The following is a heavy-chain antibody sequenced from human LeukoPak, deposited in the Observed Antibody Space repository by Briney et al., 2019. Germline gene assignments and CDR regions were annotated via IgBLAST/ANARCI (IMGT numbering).Heavy chain of an antibody. Sequence: PGGSLRLSCGASGFTFSNYGMHWVRQAPGQGLEWVAFIRYDGNNKYYADSVKGRFTISRDNAKNSLYLQMNSLRAEDTAVYYCARDPYYYDSSGYYLPGGMDSWGQGTLVTVSS. CDR3: ARDPYYYDSSGYYLPGGMDS. D-gene: IGHD3-22*01. CDR1: GFTFSNYG. CDR2: IRYDGNNK. V-gene: IGHV3-30*02. J-gene: IGHJ4*02.